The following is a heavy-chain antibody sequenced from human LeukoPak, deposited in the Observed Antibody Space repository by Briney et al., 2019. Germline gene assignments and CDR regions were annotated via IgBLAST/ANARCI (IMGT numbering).Heavy chain of an antibody. Sequence: AGGSLRLSCAASGFSFSMYSMSWIRQAPGKGLEWVSVISDNGAVTFYGDSVKGRFTISRDNAKNTLYLQMNSLRAEDTAVYYCARGDPTVTTTGSGGLDIWGQGTMVTVSS. CDR1: GFSFSMYS. CDR2: ISDNGAVT. D-gene: IGHD4-17*01. J-gene: IGHJ3*02. V-gene: IGHV3-23*01. CDR3: ARGDPTVTTTGSGGLDI.